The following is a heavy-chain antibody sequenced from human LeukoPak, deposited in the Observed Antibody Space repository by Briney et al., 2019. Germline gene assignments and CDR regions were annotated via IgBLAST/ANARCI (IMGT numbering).Heavy chain of an antibody. J-gene: IGHJ4*02. D-gene: IGHD6-6*01. CDR3: ARSISSSSVLFDY. V-gene: IGHV4-34*01. Sequence: SETLSLTCAVYGGSFSGYYWSWIRQPPGKGLEWIGEINHSGSTYYNPSLKSRVTISVDTSKNQFSLRLSSVSAADTAVYYWARSISSSSVLFDYWGQGTLVTVSS. CDR1: GGSFSGYY. CDR2: INHSGST.